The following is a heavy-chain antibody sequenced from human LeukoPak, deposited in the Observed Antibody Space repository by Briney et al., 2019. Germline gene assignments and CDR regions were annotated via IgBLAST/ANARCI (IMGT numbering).Heavy chain of an antibody. Sequence: GGSLRLFCAASGFTFSSYSMTWVRQAPGKGLEWVAVIWYDGSNKYYADSVKARFTISRDNSKNTLYLQMNSLRAEDTAVYCCARVDCSGGSCRPYYYYAMDVWGQGTTVTVSS. V-gene: IGHV3-33*08. CDR3: ARVDCSGGSCRPYYYYAMDV. CDR2: IWYDGSNK. D-gene: IGHD2-15*01. J-gene: IGHJ6*02. CDR1: GFTFSSYS.